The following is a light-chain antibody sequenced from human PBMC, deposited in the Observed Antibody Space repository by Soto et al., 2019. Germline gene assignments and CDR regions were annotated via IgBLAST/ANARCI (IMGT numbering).Light chain of an antibody. J-gene: IGKJ1*01. CDR1: QSVGTS. CDR3: QHHSSWPRS. V-gene: IGKV3-11*01. CDR2: DAA. Sequence: DIVLTQSPATLSLSPGDRATLSCRASQSVGTSLAWYKQQPGQAPRLLIHDAAYRASGIPERFSGSGSGTAFSLSISSLEPDDSAVYYCQHHSSWPRSFGRGTKVEV.